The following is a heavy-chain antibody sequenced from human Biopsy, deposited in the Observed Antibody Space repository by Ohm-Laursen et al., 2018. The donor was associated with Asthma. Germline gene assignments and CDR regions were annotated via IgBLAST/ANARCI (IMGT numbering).Heavy chain of an antibody. D-gene: IGHD3-10*01. J-gene: IGHJ6*02. V-gene: IGHV1-18*01. CDR3: ARAVDYSHYYGIDV. Sequence: ASVKVSCKTSGYTFNSAGITWARQAPGHGLEWMGWISVYNGNTKVAQKLQDRVSMNTDTSTSTAYMELRSLRSDDTAVYFCARAVDYSHYYGIDVWGQGTTVTVS. CDR1: GYTFNSAG. CDR2: ISVYNGNT.